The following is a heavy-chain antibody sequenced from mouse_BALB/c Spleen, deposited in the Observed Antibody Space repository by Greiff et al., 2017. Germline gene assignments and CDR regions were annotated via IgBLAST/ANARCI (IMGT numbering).Heavy chain of an antibody. CDR2: IDPENGDT. Sequence: VQLQQSGAELVRSGASVKLSCTASGFNIKDYYMHWVKQRPEQGLEWIGWIDPENGDTEYAPKFQGKATMTADTSSNTAYLQLRSLTSEDTAVYYCNAFYGSSLYAMDYWGQGTSVTVSS. J-gene: IGHJ4*01. CDR1: GFNIKDYY. D-gene: IGHD1-1*01. V-gene: IGHV14-4*02. CDR3: NAFYGSSLYAMDY.